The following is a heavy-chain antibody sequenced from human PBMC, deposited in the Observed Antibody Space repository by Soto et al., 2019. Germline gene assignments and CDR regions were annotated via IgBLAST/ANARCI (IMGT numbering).Heavy chain of an antibody. V-gene: IGHV4-59*08. CDR3: ARVHVMVVAGSTFDY. J-gene: IGHJ4*01. CDR1: GGSISSYY. Sequence: SETLSLTCTVSGGSISSYYWSWIRQPPGKGLEWIGYIYYSGSTNYNPSLKSRVTISVDTSKNQFSLKLTSVTAADTAVYYCARVHVMVVAGSTFDYWGHGTLVTVSS. CDR2: IYYSGST. D-gene: IGHD6-19*01.